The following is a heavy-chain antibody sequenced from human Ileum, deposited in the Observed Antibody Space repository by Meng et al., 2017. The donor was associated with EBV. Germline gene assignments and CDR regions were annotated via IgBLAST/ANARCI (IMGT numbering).Heavy chain of an antibody. Sequence: QVEVQEPGPGLVKPSGTLSLTCTVSGDSISSDIWWSWVRQPPGKGLEWIGEVYHRGDTNYNPSLKSRVDISVDKSKNQFYLSLFSVTAADTAVYYCGRDQGRELINHWGQGTLVTVFS. D-gene: IGHD1-7*01. CDR2: VYHRGDT. J-gene: IGHJ4*02. V-gene: IGHV4-4*02. CDR1: GDSISSDIW. CDR3: GRDQGRELINH.